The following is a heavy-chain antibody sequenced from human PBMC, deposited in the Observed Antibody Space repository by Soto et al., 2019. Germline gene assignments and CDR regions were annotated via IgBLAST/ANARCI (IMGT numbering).Heavy chain of an antibody. D-gene: IGHD3-10*01. CDR2: INHSGST. CDR1: GGSFSGYY. Sequence: SETLSLTCAVYGGSFSGYYWSWIRQPPGKGLEWIGEINHSGSTNYNPSLKSRVTISVDTSKNQFSLKLSSVTAADTAVYYCARGRRAYYGSGSYWALNYWGQGTLVTVSS. CDR3: ARGRRAYYGSGSYWALNY. V-gene: IGHV4-34*01. J-gene: IGHJ4*02.